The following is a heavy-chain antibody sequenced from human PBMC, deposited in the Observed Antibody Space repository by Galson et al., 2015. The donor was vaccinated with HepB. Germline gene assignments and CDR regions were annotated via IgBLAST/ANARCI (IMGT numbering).Heavy chain of an antibody. D-gene: IGHD5-18*01. CDR3: ARAFGYTSSRGLYAMGV. Sequence: SLRLSCAASGLTFSTCNMNWVRQGPGKGLEWVSSISSGTTDIHYADSVKGRFTISRDIAQKALFLQMNSLRDEDTAVYYCARAFGYTSSRGLYAMGVWGQGTTVTVSS. CDR1: GLTFSTCN. CDR2: ISSGTTDI. V-gene: IGHV3-21*01. J-gene: IGHJ6*02.